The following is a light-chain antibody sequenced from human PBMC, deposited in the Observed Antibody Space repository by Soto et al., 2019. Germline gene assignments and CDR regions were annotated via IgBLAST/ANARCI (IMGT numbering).Light chain of an antibody. V-gene: IGLV1-40*01. CDR3: QSYDSRLSTVV. Sequence: QSALTQPPSVSGAPGQRITISCTGSSSNIGALFGVHWYQHLPGSAPRLLFYLNGDRPSGVPDRFSAFKSGSSASLVITGLQPEDEADYYCQSYDSRLSTVVFGGGTKLTVL. J-gene: IGLJ2*01. CDR2: LNG. CDR1: SSNIGALFG.